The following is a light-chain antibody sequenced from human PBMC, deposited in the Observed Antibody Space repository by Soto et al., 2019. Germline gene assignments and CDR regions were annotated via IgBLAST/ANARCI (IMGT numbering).Light chain of an antibody. Sequence: QSALTQPASVSGSPGQSIAISCTGTSSDIGDYNFVSWYQQYPGKAPKLLIYDVITRPSGVSNRFSGSKSGNTASLTISGLQTEDEADYYCCSYRSGTSLGVFGGGTKLTVL. CDR1: SSDIGDYNF. CDR2: DVI. J-gene: IGLJ3*02. V-gene: IGLV2-14*03. CDR3: CSYRSGTSLGV.